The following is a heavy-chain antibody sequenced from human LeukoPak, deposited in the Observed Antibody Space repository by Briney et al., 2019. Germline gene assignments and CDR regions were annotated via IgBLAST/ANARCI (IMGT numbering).Heavy chain of an antibody. J-gene: IGHJ4*02. Sequence: GGSLRLSCAASGFTFSDYYMSWIRQAPGKGLEWVSYISSSGSTIYYADSVKGRFTISRDNAKNSLYLQMNSLRAEDTAVYYCARVIAEYYYDSGGYYWDYFDYWGQGTLVTVSS. D-gene: IGHD3-22*01. CDR1: GFTFSDYY. V-gene: IGHV3-11*01. CDR2: ISSSGSTI. CDR3: ARVIAEYYYDSGGYYWDYFDY.